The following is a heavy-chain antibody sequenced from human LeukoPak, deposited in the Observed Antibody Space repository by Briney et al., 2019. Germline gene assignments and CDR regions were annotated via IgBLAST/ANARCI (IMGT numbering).Heavy chain of an antibody. CDR2: SNGGIT. V-gene: IGHV3-64*01. CDR1: GFTFSSYA. Sequence: GGSLRLSCAASGFTFSSYAVHWVRQAPGKGLEYVSASNGGITYYANSVEGGFTISRDNSKNTLYLQMGSLRAEDMAVYYCARDQLLLSYYYGMDVWGQGTTVTVSS. D-gene: IGHD2-2*01. J-gene: IGHJ6*02. CDR3: ARDQLLLSYYYGMDV.